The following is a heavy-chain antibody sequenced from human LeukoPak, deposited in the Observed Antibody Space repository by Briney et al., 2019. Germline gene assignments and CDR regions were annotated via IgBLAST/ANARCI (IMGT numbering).Heavy chain of an antibody. J-gene: IGHJ4*02. CDR2: IYYSGST. Sequence: SETLSLTCTVSGGSISSYYWSWIRQPPGKGLGWIGYIYYSGSTNYNPSLKSRVTISVDTSKNQFSLKLSSVTAADTAVYYCARQRDYETPFDYWGQGTLVTVSS. CDR1: GGSISSYY. CDR3: ARQRDYETPFDY. D-gene: IGHD4-17*01. V-gene: IGHV4-59*08.